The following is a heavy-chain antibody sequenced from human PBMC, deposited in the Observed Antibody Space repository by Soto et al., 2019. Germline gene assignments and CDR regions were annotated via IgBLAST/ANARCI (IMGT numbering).Heavy chain of an antibody. CDR2: ISTYNGNT. Sequence: QVQLVQSGAEVKKPGASVKVSCKASGYTFTTYDISWVRQAPGQGLEWMGRISTYNGNTNYPQSLQGRLTMTTDTATTTAYMELRSLRADDTAVYYCARDPYHVLMLNAPKRYGMDVWGQGTTVTVSS. CDR3: ARDPYHVLMLNAPKRYGMDV. D-gene: IGHD2-8*01. V-gene: IGHV1-18*01. CDR1: GYTFTTYD. J-gene: IGHJ6*02.